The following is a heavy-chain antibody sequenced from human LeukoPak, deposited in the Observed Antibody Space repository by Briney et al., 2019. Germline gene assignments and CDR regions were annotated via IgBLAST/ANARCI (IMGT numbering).Heavy chain of an antibody. CDR1: GFTFSNYW. Sequence: GGSLRLSCAASGFTFSNYWIHWVHQTPGKGLECVSRMNGDGTYIFYADSVKGRFTISRDNAKNTVYLQMGSLRADDTAVYYCGRVRDTDFYLDYWGQGTLVTVSS. D-gene: IGHD2-21*01. CDR3: GRVRDTDFYLDY. CDR2: MNGDGTYI. J-gene: IGHJ4*02. V-gene: IGHV3-74*01.